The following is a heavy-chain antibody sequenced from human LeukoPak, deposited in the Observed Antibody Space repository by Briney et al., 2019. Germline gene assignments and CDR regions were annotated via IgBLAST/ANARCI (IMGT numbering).Heavy chain of an antibody. D-gene: IGHD3-22*01. CDR1: GGSFSAYY. V-gene: IGHV4-34*01. CDR2: INHSGNT. Sequence: PSETLSLTCAVYGGSFSAYYWSWIRQPPGKGLEWIGEINHSGNTHYNPSLKSRVTISVDTSKNQFSLKLSSVTAADTAVYYCARVGVITLIVNYWGQGTLVTVSS. J-gene: IGHJ4*02. CDR3: ARVGVITLIVNY.